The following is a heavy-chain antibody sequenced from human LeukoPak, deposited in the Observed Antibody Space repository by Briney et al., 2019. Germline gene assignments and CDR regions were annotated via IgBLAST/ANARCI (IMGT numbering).Heavy chain of an antibody. CDR2: ISWNSGSI. V-gene: IGHV3-9*01. CDR1: GFTFDDHG. Sequence: GGSLRLSCAASGFTFDDHGMHWVRQAPGKGLEWVSGISWNSGSIAYADSVRGRFTISRDNAKNSLYLQMNSLRAEDTALYYCAKDLYSSSYYYFDYWGQGTLVTVSS. J-gene: IGHJ4*02. CDR3: AKDLYSSSYYYFDY. D-gene: IGHD6-13*01.